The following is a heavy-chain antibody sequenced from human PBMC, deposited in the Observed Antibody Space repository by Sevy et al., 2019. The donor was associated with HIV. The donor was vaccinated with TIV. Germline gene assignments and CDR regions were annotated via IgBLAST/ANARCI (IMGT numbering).Heavy chain of an antibody. CDR2: INTDGNKK. V-gene: IGHV3-30*02. J-gene: IGHJ6*02. CDR1: EFTFSFYA. CDR3: AKDLSNSWSGMDV. D-gene: IGHD6-13*01. Sequence: GGSLRLSCSASEFTFSFYAMHWVRQAPGKGLERVAFINTDGNKKYYAESVKGRFTISRDNSKNTVYLQMNSLRVEDTAVYYCAKDLSNSWSGMDVWGQGTTVTVSS.